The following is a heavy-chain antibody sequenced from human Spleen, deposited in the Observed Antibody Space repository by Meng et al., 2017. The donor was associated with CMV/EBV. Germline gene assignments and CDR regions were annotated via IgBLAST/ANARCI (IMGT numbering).Heavy chain of an antibody. Sequence: GESLKISCAASGFTVSSNYMSWVRQAPGKGLEWVSVIYSGGSTYYADSVKGRFTISRDNSKNTLYLQMNSLRAEDTAVYYCARECGGGSCYPTYYYGMDVWGQGTTVTVSS. CDR2: IYSGGST. J-gene: IGHJ6*02. D-gene: IGHD2-15*01. CDR3: ARECGGGSCYPTYYYGMDV. V-gene: IGHV3-53*01. CDR1: GFTVSSNY.